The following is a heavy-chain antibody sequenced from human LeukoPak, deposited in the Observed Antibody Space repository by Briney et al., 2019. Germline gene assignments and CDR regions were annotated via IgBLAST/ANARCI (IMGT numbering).Heavy chain of an antibody. Sequence: ASVKVSCKASGGTFSSFAINWVRQAPGQGLEWMGRITPILGIANYAQNFQDRVTITADKSTSAAYMELSSLRSEDTAVYYCARDPSGYARGWYWFDPWGQGTLVTVSS. D-gene: IGHD6-19*01. J-gene: IGHJ5*02. CDR2: ITPILGIA. CDR1: GGTFSSFA. CDR3: ARDPSGYARGWYWFDP. V-gene: IGHV1-69*04.